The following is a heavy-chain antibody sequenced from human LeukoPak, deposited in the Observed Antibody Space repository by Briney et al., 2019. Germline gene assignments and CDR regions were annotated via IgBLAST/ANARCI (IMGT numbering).Heavy chain of an antibody. D-gene: IGHD2/OR15-2a*01. CDR2: SYSGGSS. CDR3: ARILGTTDAFDI. J-gene: IGHJ3*02. Sequence: PGGPLRLSCAASGFTINNNYMTWVRQAPGKGLEWVSVSYSGGSSYYTDSVKGRFTMSRDSSKNTVNLQMNILTVEDTAVYYCARILGTTDAFDIWGQGTMVTVSS. V-gene: IGHV3-53*01. CDR1: GFTINNNY.